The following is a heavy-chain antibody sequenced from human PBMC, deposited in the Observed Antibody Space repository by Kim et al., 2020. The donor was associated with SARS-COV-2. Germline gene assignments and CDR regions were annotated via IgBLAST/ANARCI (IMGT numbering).Heavy chain of an antibody. D-gene: IGHD3-9*01. Sequence: ADPMKCRFTISRDNSKNTLYLKMNSLRAEDTAVYYCAKDPDILTDYFDYWGQGTLVTVSS. J-gene: IGHJ4*02. V-gene: IGHV3-30*02. CDR3: AKDPDILTDYFDY.